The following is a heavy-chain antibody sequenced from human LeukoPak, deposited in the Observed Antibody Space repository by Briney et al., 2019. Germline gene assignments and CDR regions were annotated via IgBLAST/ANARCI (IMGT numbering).Heavy chain of an antibody. CDR1: GFTFSSYS. CDR2: ISGSDGGST. CDR3: AKGKYDSSGYSHWYFDL. D-gene: IGHD3-22*01. V-gene: IGHV3-23*01. J-gene: IGHJ2*01. Sequence: GGSLRLSCAASGFTFSSYSMNWVRQAPGKGLEWVSTISGSDGGSTDYADSGKGRFTISRDDSKNTLYLQMNSLRAEDTALYYCAKGKYDSSGYSHWYFDLWGRGTLVTVSS.